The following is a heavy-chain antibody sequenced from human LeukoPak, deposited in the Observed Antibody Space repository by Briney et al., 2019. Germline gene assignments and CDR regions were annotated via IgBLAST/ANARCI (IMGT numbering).Heavy chain of an antibody. D-gene: IGHD6-19*01. CDR2: INHSGST. J-gene: IGHJ4*02. CDR1: GGSFSGYY. Sequence: SETLSLTCAVYGGSFSGYYWSWIRQPPGKGLEWIGEINHSGSTNYNPSLKSRVTISVDTSKNQFSLKLSSVTAADTAVYYCARFSSGWYPSQDYWGQGTLVTVSS. V-gene: IGHV4-34*01. CDR3: ARFSSGWYPSQDY.